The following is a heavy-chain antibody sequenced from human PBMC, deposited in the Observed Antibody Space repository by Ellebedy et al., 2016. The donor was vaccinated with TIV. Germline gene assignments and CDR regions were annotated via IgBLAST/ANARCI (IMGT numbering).Heavy chain of an antibody. V-gene: IGHV4-59*01. D-gene: IGHD1-26*01. CDR2: VTYTGST. CDR1: GGSISSYY. Sequence: SETLSLTCTVSGGSISSYYWSWIRQPPGKGLEWIGLVTYTGSTIYKSSLKDRVTISINPSKNQFSLRLNSLTAADTAVYFCARHRAVGSTRGHYYGRDVWGRGTTVIVS. CDR3: ARHRAVGSTRGHYYGRDV. J-gene: IGHJ6*02.